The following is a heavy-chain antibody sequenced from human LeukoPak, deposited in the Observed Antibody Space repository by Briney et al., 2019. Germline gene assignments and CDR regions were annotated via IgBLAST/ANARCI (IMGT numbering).Heavy chain of an antibody. V-gene: IGHV1-2*02. CDR3: ARERSVRAAAGKNWFDP. CDR2: INPNSGGT. CDR1: GYTFTCYY. Sequence: ASVKVSFKASGYTFTCYYMHWVRQAPGQGLEGMGGINPNSGGTNYEQKFQGRVTMTRDTSISTAYMELSRLRSDDTAVYYCARERSVRAAAGKNWFDPWGQGTLVTVSS. J-gene: IGHJ5*02. D-gene: IGHD6-13*01.